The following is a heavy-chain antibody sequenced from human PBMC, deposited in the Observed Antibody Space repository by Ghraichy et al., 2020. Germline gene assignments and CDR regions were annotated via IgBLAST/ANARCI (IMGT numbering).Heavy chain of an antibody. Sequence: SETLSLTCTVSGGSISSYYWSWIRQPAGKGLEWIGRIYTSGSTNYNPSLKSRVTMSVDTSKNQFSLKLSSVTAADTAVYYCAREAGYSYANYYYYYGMDVWGQGTTVTVSS. J-gene: IGHJ6*02. CDR1: GGSISSYY. CDR2: IYTSGST. CDR3: AREAGYSYANYYYYYGMDV. D-gene: IGHD5-18*01. V-gene: IGHV4-4*07.